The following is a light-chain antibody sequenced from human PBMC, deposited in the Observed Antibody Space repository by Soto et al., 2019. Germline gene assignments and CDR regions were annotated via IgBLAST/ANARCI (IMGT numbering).Light chain of an antibody. Sequence: QSALTQPASVSGSPGQSIAISCTGTSSDVGGYKYVSWYQQHPGKAPKLMIYDVSNRPSGVSDRFSGSKSGNTASLTISGLQAEDEADYYCTSYTSSSTYVFGTGTKVTGL. CDR1: SSDVGGYKY. CDR2: DVS. CDR3: TSYTSSSTYV. V-gene: IGLV2-14*01. J-gene: IGLJ1*01.